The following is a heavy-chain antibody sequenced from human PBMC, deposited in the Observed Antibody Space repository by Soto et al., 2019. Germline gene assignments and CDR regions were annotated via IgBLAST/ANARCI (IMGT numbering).Heavy chain of an antibody. CDR1: GFPLSARGVG. V-gene: IGHV2-5*01. CDR3: AHSPCGAAPYY. CDR2: IYWNDDK. J-gene: IGHJ4*02. Sequence: QITLKESGPTLVKPTETLTLTCTVSGFPLSARGVGVGWIRQPPGKALEWLAIIYWNDDKRYSPSLKSKLTITKDTSKNQLILTMTNTDPVDTAKYYGAHSPCGAAPYYWGQGTLVTVSS. D-gene: IGHD6-6*01.